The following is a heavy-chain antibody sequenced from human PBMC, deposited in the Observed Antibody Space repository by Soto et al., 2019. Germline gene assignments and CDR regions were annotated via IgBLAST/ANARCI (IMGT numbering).Heavy chain of an antibody. V-gene: IGHV4-61*01. CDR3: RAYSYGRFDY. CDR1: GASVSRDSYY. Sequence: MSLTCTVSGASVSRDSYYWSWIRQPPGKGLEWIWYIYYSGSTNYNHSLKSRVTISVDTSKNQFSLKLSSVTAGDTAVYYCRAYSYGRFDYWGQGTLLTVYS. J-gene: IGHJ4*02. CDR2: IYYSGST. D-gene: IGHD5-18*01.